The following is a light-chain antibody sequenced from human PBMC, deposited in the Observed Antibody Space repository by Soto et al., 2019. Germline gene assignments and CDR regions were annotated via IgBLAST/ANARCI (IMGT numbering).Light chain of an antibody. Sequence: IVLTQSPATLSFSPGERATLSCRASQSVSSFLAWYQQKPGQAPRLLIYDASNRATGIPARFSGSGSGTDFTLTISFLETEDFEVYYCQQGRAFGHGKGLEIX. CDR1: QSVSSF. CDR2: DAS. J-gene: IGKJ5*01. CDR3: QQGRA. V-gene: IGKV3-11*01.